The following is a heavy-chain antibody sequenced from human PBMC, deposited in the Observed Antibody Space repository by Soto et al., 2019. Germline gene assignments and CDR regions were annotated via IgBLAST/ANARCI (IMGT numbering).Heavy chain of an antibody. D-gene: IGHD3-22*01. V-gene: IGHV1-58*01. J-gene: IGHJ3*02. Sequence: SVKVSCKASGFTFTISAVQCVLQALVQRLDWIGWIVVGSGNTNYAQKFQERVTITRDMSTSTAYMELSSLRSEDTAVYYCAADTYYYDSSWYAFDIWGQGTMVTVSS. CDR2: IVVGSGNT. CDR3: AADTYYYDSSWYAFDI. CDR1: GFTFTISA.